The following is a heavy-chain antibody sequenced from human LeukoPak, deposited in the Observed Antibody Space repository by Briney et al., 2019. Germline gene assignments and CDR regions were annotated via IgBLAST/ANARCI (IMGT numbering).Heavy chain of an antibody. CDR3: TGTIFGVIVDY. V-gene: IGHV3-73*01. D-gene: IGHD3-3*01. CDR1: GFTFSGSA. J-gene: IGHJ4*02. CDR2: IRSKANSYAT. Sequence: PGGSLRLSCAASGFTFSGSAMHWVRQASGKGLEWVGRIRSKANSYATAYAASVKGRFTISRDDSKNTACLQMNSLKTEDTAVYYCTGTIFGVIVDYWGQGTLVTVSS.